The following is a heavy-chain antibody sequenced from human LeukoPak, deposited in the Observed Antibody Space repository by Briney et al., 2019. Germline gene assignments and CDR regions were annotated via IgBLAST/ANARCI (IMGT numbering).Heavy chain of an antibody. CDR1: GGSISSGGYY. CDR2: IYYSGST. CDR3: AREGRDGYNKLDY. Sequence: SETLSLTCTVSGGSISSGGYYWSWIRQHPGKGLEWIGYIYYSGSTYYNPSLKSRVTISVDTSKNQFSLKLSSATAADTAVYYCAREGRDGYNKLDYWGQGTLVTVSS. J-gene: IGHJ4*02. D-gene: IGHD5-24*01. V-gene: IGHV4-31*03.